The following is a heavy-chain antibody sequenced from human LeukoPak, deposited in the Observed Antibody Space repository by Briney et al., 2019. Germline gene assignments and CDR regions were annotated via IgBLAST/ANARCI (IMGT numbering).Heavy chain of an antibody. V-gene: IGHV4-39*01. J-gene: IGHJ4*02. CDR3: VRHSADHTSFDH. CDR1: GGSISSSNYY. Sequence: SETLSLTCTVSGGSISSSNYYWGWIRQPPGKGLEWIGSLFYSGNTYYNPSLKSRVTISVDTSKNQLSLKVRSVTATDTAVHSCVRHSADHTSFDHWGQGTLVTVSS. CDR2: LFYSGNT.